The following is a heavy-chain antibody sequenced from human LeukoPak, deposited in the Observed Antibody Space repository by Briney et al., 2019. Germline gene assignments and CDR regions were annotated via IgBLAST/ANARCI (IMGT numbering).Heavy chain of an antibody. CDR2: IRYDGSNK. V-gene: IGHV3-30*02. Sequence: GGSLRLSCAASGFTFSSYGMHWVRQAPGKGLEWVAFIRYDGSNKYYADSVKGRFAISRDNSKNTLYLQMNSLRAEDTAVYYCAKDGGGYYPYYYYYMDVWGKGTTVTISS. D-gene: IGHD3-22*01. J-gene: IGHJ6*03. CDR3: AKDGGGYYPYYYYYMDV. CDR1: GFTFSSYG.